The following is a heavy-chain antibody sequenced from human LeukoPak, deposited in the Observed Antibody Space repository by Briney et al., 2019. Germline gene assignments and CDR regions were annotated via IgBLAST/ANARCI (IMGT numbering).Heavy chain of an antibody. Sequence: PGGSLRLSCAASGFTFSSYEMNWVRQAPGKGLEWVSYISTSGGTIYYADSVRGRFTITRDNAKNSLSLQMNSLRADDTAVYYCARGNSDYDHDYWGQGTLVTVSS. CDR3: ARGNSDYDHDY. CDR2: ISTSGGTI. CDR1: GFTFSSYE. V-gene: IGHV3-48*03. D-gene: IGHD5-12*01. J-gene: IGHJ4*02.